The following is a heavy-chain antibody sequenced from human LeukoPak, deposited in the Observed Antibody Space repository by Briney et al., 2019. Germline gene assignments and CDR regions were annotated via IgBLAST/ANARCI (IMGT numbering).Heavy chain of an antibody. J-gene: IGHJ6*03. CDR3: ARRRAPYYYYMDV. CDR2: INHSGST. V-gene: IGHV4-34*01. Sequence: PSETLSLTCAVYGGSFSGYYWSWIRQPPGKGLEWIGEINHSGSTNYNPSLKSRVTISVDTSKNQLSLKLSSVTAADTAVYYCARRRAPYYYYMDVWGKGTTITVSS. CDR1: GGSFSGYY.